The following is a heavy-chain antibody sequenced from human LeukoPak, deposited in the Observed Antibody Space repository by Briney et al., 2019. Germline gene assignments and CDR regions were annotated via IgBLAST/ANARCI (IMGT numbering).Heavy chain of an antibody. CDR2: IKQDGSEK. Sequence: GGSLRLSCAEPGVTFSGYWMSWVCQAPGNGLEWVANIKQDGSEKYYVDSVKGRFTISRDNAKNSLYLQMNSLRAEDTAVYYCAGDSTGYYWAYWGQGTLVTVSS. CDR3: AGDSTGYYWAY. CDR1: GVTFSGYW. J-gene: IGHJ4*02. V-gene: IGHV3-7*01. D-gene: IGHD3-22*01.